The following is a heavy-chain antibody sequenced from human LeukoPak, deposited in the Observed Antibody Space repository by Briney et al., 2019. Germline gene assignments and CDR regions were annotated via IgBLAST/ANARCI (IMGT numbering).Heavy chain of an antibody. CDR2: IRYDGSNK. V-gene: IGHV3-30*02. D-gene: IGHD3-22*01. CDR3: AKDPLRYYDSSGYFANWFDP. CDR1: GFTFSSYG. Sequence: GGSLRHSCAASGFTFSSYGMHWVRQAPGKGLEWVAFIRYDGSNKYYADSVKGRFTISRDNSKNTLYLQMNSLRAEDTAVYYCAKDPLRYYDSSGYFANWFDPWGQGTLVTVSS. J-gene: IGHJ5*02.